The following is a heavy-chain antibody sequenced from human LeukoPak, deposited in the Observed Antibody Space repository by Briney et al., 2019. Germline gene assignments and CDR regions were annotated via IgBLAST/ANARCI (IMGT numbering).Heavy chain of an antibody. Sequence: GGSLRLSCAASGFTFSSYSMNWVRQAPGKGLEWVSYISSSSSTIYYADSVKGRFTISRDNAKNSLYLQMNSLRAEDTAAYYCAREYGDYARECPFDYWGQGTLVTVSS. CDR3: AREYGDYARECPFDY. CDR2: ISSSSSTI. J-gene: IGHJ4*02. CDR1: GFTFSSYS. D-gene: IGHD4-17*01. V-gene: IGHV3-48*01.